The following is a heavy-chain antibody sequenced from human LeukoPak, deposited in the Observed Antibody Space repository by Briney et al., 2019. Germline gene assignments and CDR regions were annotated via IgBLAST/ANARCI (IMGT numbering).Heavy chain of an antibody. Sequence: GGSLRLSCAASGFTFSTYNMNWVRQVPGKGLEWVSSITSSSTYMFYADSVKGRFTISRDNAKNSLYLQMNSLRAEDTALYYCARGDMVRGPFDYWGQGTLVTVSS. D-gene: IGHD3-10*01. CDR1: GFTFSTYN. J-gene: IGHJ4*02. CDR3: ARGDMVRGPFDY. V-gene: IGHV3-21*04. CDR2: ITSSSTYM.